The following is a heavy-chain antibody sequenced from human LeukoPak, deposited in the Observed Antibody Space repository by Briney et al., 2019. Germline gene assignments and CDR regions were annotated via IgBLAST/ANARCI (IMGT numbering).Heavy chain of an antibody. CDR3: AIGSGCWVKPHLVD. Sequence: PSETLSLTCGEDGESFSGYHWNWIRQPPGKGLEWIGEINHAGSTNYNPSLKSRVNISGDTSKNQLSLKLSSVTAADTAVYYCAIGSGCWVKPHLVDWGQGTLVTVSS. CDR1: GESFSGYH. D-gene: IGHD1-26*01. CDR2: INHAGST. V-gene: IGHV4-34*01. J-gene: IGHJ4*02.